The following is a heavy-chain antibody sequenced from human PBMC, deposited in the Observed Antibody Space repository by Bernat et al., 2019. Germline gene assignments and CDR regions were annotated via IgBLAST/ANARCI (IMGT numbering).Heavy chain of an antibody. CDR3: AKDMSYGDYRAGAFDI. Sequence: EVQLVESGGGLVQPGRSLRLSCAASGFTFDDYAMHWVRQAPGKGLEWVSGISWNSGSIGYADSVKGRFTISRDNAKNSLYLQMNSLRAEDTALYYCAKDMSYGDYRAGAFDIWGQGTMVTVSS. D-gene: IGHD4-17*01. CDR1: GFTFDDYA. V-gene: IGHV3-9*01. CDR2: ISWNSGSI. J-gene: IGHJ3*02.